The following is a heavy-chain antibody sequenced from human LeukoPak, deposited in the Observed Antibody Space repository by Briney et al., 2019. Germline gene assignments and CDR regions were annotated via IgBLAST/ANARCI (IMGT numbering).Heavy chain of an antibody. CDR2: IWYDGSNK. D-gene: IGHD6-13*01. Sequence: GGSLRLSCAASGFTFSSYGMHWVRQAPGKGLEWVAVIWYDGSNKYYADSVKGRFTISRDNSKNTLYLQMNSLRAEDTAVYYCAGGGGIAAAEIDYWGQGTLVTVSS. J-gene: IGHJ4*02. CDR1: GFTFSSYG. CDR3: AGGGGIAAAEIDY. V-gene: IGHV3-33*01.